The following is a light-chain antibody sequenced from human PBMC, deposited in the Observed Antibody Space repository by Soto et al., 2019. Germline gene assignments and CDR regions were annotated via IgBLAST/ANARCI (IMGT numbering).Light chain of an antibody. CDR3: QQYNSYPS. Sequence: DIQMTQSPSTLSASVGDRVPITCRASQSISSWLAWYQQKPGKAPKLLIYKASSLESGVPSRFSGSGSGTEFTLTISSRQPDDFATYYCQQYNSYPSFGGGTKVEIK. J-gene: IGKJ4*01. CDR1: QSISSW. CDR2: KAS. V-gene: IGKV1-5*03.